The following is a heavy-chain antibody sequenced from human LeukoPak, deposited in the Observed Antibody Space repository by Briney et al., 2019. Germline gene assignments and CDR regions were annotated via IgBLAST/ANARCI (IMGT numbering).Heavy chain of an antibody. J-gene: IGHJ4*02. D-gene: IGHD2-15*01. CDR1: GFTFTTYG. CDR2: IWFNGSNK. CDR3: ARDWGYCSGGSCPLDY. Sequence: GGSLRLFCAASGFTFTTYGMHWVRQAPGKGLEWVAVIWFNGSNKNYADSVKGRFTISRDNSKNTLYLQMNSLRAEDTAVYYCARDWGYCSGGSCPLDYWGQGSLVTVSS. V-gene: IGHV3-33*01.